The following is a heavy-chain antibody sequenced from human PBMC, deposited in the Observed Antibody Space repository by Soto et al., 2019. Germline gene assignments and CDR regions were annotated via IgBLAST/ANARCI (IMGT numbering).Heavy chain of an antibody. CDR2: IIPIFGTA. Sequence: SAMVSCKASGGTFSSYAISWVRQAPGQGLEWMGGIIPIFGTASYAQKSQGRVTITADESTSTAYMELSSLRSEDTAVYYCAREGQLWFGELLREYCFDYWGHGHLFTGSA. D-gene: IGHD3-10*01. V-gene: IGHV1-69*13. J-gene: IGHJ4*01. CDR3: AREGQLWFGELLREYCFDY. CDR1: GGTFSSYA.